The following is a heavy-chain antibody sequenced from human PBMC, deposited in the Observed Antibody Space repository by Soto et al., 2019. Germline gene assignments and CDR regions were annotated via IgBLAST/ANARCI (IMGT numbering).Heavy chain of an antibody. CDR3: ARDRQWLESHFDY. J-gene: IGHJ4*02. Sequence: GGSLRLSCAASGFTFSSYGMHWVRQAPGKGLEWVAVIWYDGSNKYYADSVKGRFTISRDNSKNTLYLQMNSLRAEDTAVYYCARDRQWLESHFDYWGQGTLVTVSS. V-gene: IGHV3-33*01. CDR1: GFTFSSYG. D-gene: IGHD6-19*01. CDR2: IWYDGSNK.